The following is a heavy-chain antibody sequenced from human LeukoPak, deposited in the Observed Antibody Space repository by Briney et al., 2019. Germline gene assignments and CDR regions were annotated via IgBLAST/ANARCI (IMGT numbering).Heavy chain of an antibody. CDR3: TSGWSAAFDN. J-gene: IGHJ4*02. Sequence: GGSLRLSCAASGFTFNRYAMHWVRQAPGKGLEWVAIINPDGSVINHADSVKGRFSISRDNARNSLFLQMNSLRAEDTAVYYCTSGWSAAFDNWGQGTLVSVSS. CDR1: GFTFNRYA. CDR2: INPDGSVI. D-gene: IGHD6-19*01. V-gene: IGHV3-7*01.